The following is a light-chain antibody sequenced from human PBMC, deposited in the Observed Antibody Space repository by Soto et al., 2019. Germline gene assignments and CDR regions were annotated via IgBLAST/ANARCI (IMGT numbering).Light chain of an antibody. V-gene: IGKV3-20*01. J-gene: IGKJ1*01. CDR1: QSISSNF. CDR2: GAS. CDR3: QQYGGSPRA. Sequence: EIVLTQSPGTLSLSPGEGATLSCRASQSISSNFLAWYQQKRGQAPRLLIHGASNRATGIQDRFSGSGYGTDFTLTITRLEPEDFAVYYCQQYGGSPRAFGKGTRVEVK.